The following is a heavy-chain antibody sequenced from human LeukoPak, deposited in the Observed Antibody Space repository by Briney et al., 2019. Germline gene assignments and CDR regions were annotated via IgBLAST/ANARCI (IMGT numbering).Heavy chain of an antibody. CDR2: IYYSGST. Sequence: PSETLSLTCTVSGGSISSSSYYWGWIRQPPGQGLEWIGSIYYSGSTYYNPSLKSRVTISVDTSKNQFSLKLSSVTAADTAVYYCARHVSDIVARRWFDPWGQGTLVTVSS. J-gene: IGHJ5*02. D-gene: IGHD5-12*01. CDR3: ARHVSDIVARRWFDP. CDR1: GGSISSSSYY. V-gene: IGHV4-39*01.